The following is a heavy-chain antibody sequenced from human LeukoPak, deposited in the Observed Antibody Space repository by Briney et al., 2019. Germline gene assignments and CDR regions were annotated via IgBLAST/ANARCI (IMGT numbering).Heavy chain of an antibody. CDR2: FDPEDGER. Sequence: ASVTVSCKVSGYTLTDLSMHWVRQAPGKGLEWMGGFDPEDGERIFAEKFQGRVIMTEDTSTDTAYMELSSLTSEDTAVYYCSTLLSSNYPDHWGQGTLVTVAS. D-gene: IGHD4/OR15-4a*01. CDR3: STLLSSNYPDH. J-gene: IGHJ4*02. CDR1: GYTLTDLS. V-gene: IGHV1-24*01.